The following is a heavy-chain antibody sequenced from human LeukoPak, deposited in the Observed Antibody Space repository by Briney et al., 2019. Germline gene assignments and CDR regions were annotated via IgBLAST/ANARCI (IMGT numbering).Heavy chain of an antibody. CDR2: IYSGGST. J-gene: IGHJ3*02. D-gene: IGHD3-22*01. V-gene: IGHV3-66*01. Sequence: PGGSLRLSCAASGFTFSSYSMNWVRQAPGKGLEWVSVIYSGGSTYYADSVKGRFTISRDNSKNTLYLQMNSLRAEDTAVYYCARVFDYYDSSGWGAFDIWGQGTMVTVSS. CDR1: GFTFSSYS. CDR3: ARVFDYYDSSGWGAFDI.